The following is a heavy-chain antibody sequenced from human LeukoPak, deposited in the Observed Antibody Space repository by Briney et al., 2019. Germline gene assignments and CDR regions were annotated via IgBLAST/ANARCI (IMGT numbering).Heavy chain of an antibody. CDR3: ARDHRSRFDP. Sequence: ASVKVSCKASGYTVTSYYMHWVRQAPGQGLEWMGWISAYNGNTNYAQKLQGRVTMTTDTSTSTAYMELRSLRSDDTAVYYCARDHRSRFDPWGQGTLVTVSS. CDR2: ISAYNGNT. J-gene: IGHJ5*02. V-gene: IGHV1-18*04. CDR1: GYTVTSYY.